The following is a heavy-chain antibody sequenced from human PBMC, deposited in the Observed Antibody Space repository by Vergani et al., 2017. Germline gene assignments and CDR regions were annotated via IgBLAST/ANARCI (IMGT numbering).Heavy chain of an antibody. CDR2: LSASDRRT. D-gene: IGHD3-10*01. Sequence: EVQLLESGGDLVQPGGSLRLSCAASGFTFIMHAMSWVRQAPGKGLEWVSTLSASDRRTHYADSVKGRFTISRDNSKNTLYLQMNSLRAEDTAVYYCARGLFPDYGMDVWGQGTTVTVSS. J-gene: IGHJ6*02. CDR3: ARGLFPDYGMDV. V-gene: IGHV3-23*01. CDR1: GFTFIMHA.